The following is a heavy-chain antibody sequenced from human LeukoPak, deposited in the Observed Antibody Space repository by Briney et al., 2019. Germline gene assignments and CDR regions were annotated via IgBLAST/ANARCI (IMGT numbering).Heavy chain of an antibody. V-gene: IGHV1-2*06. D-gene: IGHD3-22*01. CDR3: ARAPYYYDSSGSLEAFDI. Sequence: GASVKVSCKASGYTFTGYYMHWVRQAPGQGLEWMGRINPNSGGTNYAQKFQGRVTMTRDTSISTAYMELSRLRSDDTAVYYCARAPYYYDSSGSLEAFDIWGQGTMVTVSS. CDR1: GYTFTGYY. CDR2: INPNSGGT. J-gene: IGHJ3*02.